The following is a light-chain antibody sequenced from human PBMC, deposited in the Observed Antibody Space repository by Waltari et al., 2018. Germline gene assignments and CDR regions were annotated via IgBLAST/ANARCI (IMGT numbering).Light chain of an antibody. J-gene: IGLJ1*01. CDR3: CSNNEGHTHV. V-gene: IGLV2-23*01. CDR2: HSS. Sequence: QSALTQPASVSGSPGQSVTIPCTGALGTSHLVPLYQQPPGTVPKLILYHSSERPSGTSIRFSGSRSGNTASLTISGLQSEDEADYYCCSNNEGHTHVFGTGTRVTVL. CDR1: LGTSHL.